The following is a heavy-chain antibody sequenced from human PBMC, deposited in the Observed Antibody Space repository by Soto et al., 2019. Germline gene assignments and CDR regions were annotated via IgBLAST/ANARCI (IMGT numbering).Heavy chain of an antibody. D-gene: IGHD6-19*01. CDR3: ARESGIIAVAGHNWFDP. CDR2: IIPIFGTA. Sequence: SVKVSCQASGGTFSSYAISWVRQAPGQGLEWMGGIIPIFGTANYAQKFQGRVTITADESTSTAYMELSSLRSEDTAVYYCARESGIIAVAGHNWFDPWGQGTLVTVSS. J-gene: IGHJ5*02. CDR1: GGTFSSYA. V-gene: IGHV1-69*13.